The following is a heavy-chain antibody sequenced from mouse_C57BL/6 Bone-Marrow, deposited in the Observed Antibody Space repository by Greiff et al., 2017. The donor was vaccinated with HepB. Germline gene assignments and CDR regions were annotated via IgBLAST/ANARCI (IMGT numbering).Heavy chain of an antibody. Sequence: EVQLVESGGGLVKPGGSLKLSCAASGFTFSSYAMSWVRQTPEKRLEWVATISDGGSYTYYPDNVKGRFTISRDNAKNNLYLQMSHLKSEDTAMYYCARDGYYRYWGQGTTLTVSS. CDR3: ARDGYYRY. V-gene: IGHV5-4*01. CDR2: ISDGGSYT. CDR1: GFTFSSYA. D-gene: IGHD2-3*01. J-gene: IGHJ2*01.